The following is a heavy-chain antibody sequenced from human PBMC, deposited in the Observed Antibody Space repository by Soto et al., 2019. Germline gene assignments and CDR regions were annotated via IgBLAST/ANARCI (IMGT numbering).Heavy chain of an antibody. D-gene: IGHD1-1*01. CDR3: ARATGTLRSRNCDY. V-gene: IGHV4-31*03. Sequence: LPLTCPFWGSSIHTVGHNGRRIRLPPGTRLEWISSLYPTGRTSYSKSLRSRLTMSVDTSKSQFSLRLSSVTAADTSVYYCARATGTLRSRNCDYWSQG. CDR2: LYPTGRT. J-gene: IGHJ4*02. CDR1: GSSIHTVGHN.